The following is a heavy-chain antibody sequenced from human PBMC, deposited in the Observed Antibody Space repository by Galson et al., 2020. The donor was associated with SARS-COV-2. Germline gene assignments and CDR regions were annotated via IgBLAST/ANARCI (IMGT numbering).Heavy chain of an antibody. CDR3: ARDGQLSSGWAFDY. J-gene: IGHJ4*02. CDR1: GFTFSDHA. CDR2: IFYDGSEK. Sequence: GGSLRLSCAASGFTFSDHAIHWVRQAPGKGLEWVAQIFYDGSEKYYGDSVTGRFTISRDSSKNMVYLQMNNLKVDDTGVYYCARDGQLSSGWAFDYWGQGTLVTVAS. V-gene: IGHV3-33*01. D-gene: IGHD6-19*01.